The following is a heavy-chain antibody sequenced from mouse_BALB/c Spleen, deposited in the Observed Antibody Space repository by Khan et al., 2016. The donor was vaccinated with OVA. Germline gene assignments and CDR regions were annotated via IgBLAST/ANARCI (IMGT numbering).Heavy chain of an antibody. J-gene: IGHJ2*01. D-gene: IGHD1-1*01. V-gene: IGHV1S81*02. Sequence: QVRLQQSGAELVKAGASVKMSCKASGYTFTSYWMHWVKQRLGQGLEWFAETNPTNGRTYYNEKFKSKATLTVDNSSSTAYMLLSGPTFEDSAVYYCARIKKIVATYFDYWGQGTTLTVSS. CDR2: TNPTNGRT. CDR3: ARIKKIVATYFDY. CDR1: GYTFTSYW.